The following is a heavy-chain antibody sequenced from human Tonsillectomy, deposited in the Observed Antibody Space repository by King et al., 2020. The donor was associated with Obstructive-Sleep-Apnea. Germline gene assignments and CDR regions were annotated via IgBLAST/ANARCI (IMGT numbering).Heavy chain of an antibody. D-gene: IGHD2-15*01. CDR2: INSDGSRT. Sequence: VQLVESGGGLVQPGGSLRLSCAASGFTFTNYWMYWVRQAPGKGLVWVSRINSDGSRTKYADSVKGRFTISRDNAKKTLYLQMNSLRAEDTAVYYCARLYCSGGSCYEGDAFDIWGQGTMVTVSS. V-gene: IGHV3-74*03. CDR1: GFTFTNYW. CDR3: ARLYCSGGSCYEGDAFDI. J-gene: IGHJ3*02.